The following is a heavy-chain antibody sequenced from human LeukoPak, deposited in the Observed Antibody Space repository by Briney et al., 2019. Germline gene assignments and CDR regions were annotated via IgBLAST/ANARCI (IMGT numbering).Heavy chain of an antibody. CDR2: IWYDGSDK. CDR1: GFTFSSYG. V-gene: IGHV3-33*06. D-gene: IGHD3-16*01. J-gene: IGHJ6*03. Sequence: PGGSLRLSCAASGFTFSSYGMHWVRQAPGKGLEWVAVIWYDGSDKYYADSVKGRFTISRDSSKNTLYLQMNSLRAEDTAVYYCAKDKDYGYYMDVWGKGTTVTVSS. CDR3: AKDKDYGYYMDV.